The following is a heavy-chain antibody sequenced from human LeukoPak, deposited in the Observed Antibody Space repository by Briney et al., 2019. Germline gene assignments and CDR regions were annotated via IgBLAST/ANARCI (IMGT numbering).Heavy chain of an antibody. D-gene: IGHD6-19*01. Sequence: ASVKVSCKASGYTFTSYYMHWVRQAPGQGLEWMGIINPSGGSTSYAQKFQGRVTMTRDMSTSTVYMELSSLRSEDTAVYYCARDPLAVAGGEFYFDYWGQGTLVSVSS. CDR3: ARDPLAVAGGEFYFDY. V-gene: IGHV1-46*01. J-gene: IGHJ4*02. CDR2: INPSGGST. CDR1: GYTFTSYY.